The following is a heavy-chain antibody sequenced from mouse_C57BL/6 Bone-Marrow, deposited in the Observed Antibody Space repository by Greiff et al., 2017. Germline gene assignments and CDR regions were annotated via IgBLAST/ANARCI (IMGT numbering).Heavy chain of an antibody. CDR2: IDPNSGGT. CDR3: VRSYTTVVATGAMDY. D-gene: IGHD1-1*01. CDR1: GYTFTSYW. Sequence: QVQLQQPGAELVKPGASVKLSCKASGYTFTSYWMHWVKQRPGRGLEWIGRIDPNSGGTKYNEKFKSKATLPVDKPSSTAYMQLSSLTSEDSAVYYCVRSYTTVVATGAMDYWGQGTSVTVSS. V-gene: IGHV1-72*01. J-gene: IGHJ4*01.